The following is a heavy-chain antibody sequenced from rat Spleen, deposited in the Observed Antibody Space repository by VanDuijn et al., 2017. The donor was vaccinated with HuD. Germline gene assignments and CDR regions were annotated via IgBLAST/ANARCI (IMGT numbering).Heavy chain of an antibody. CDR2: IWAGGGT. CDR3: ARHLREASGVMDA. CDR1: GFSLTTHH. Sequence: QVRLKESGPGLVQPSQTLSLTCTVSGFSLTTHHVSWVRQPPGKSLVWMGIIWAGGGTNYNSAVKSRLSISRDTSKSQVLLKMNSLQPEDTGTYYCARHLREASGVMDAWGQGVSVTVSS. D-gene: IGHD4-3*01. V-gene: IGHV2-72*01. J-gene: IGHJ4*01.